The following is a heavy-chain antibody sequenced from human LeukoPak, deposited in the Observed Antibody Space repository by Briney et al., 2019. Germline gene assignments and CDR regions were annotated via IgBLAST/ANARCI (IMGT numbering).Heavy chain of an antibody. Sequence: PSQTLSLTRTVSGGSISSGGYYWSWIRQHPGKGLEWIGYIYYSGSTYYNPSLKSRVTISVDTSKNQFSLKLSSVTAADTAVYYCARERGYSSGWYNWFDPWGQGTLVTVSS. CDR2: IYYSGST. V-gene: IGHV4-31*03. CDR1: GGSISSGGYY. D-gene: IGHD6-19*01. J-gene: IGHJ5*02. CDR3: ARERGYSSGWYNWFDP.